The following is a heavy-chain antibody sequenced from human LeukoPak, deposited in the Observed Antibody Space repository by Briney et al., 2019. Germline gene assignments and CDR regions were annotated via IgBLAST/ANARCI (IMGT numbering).Heavy chain of an antibody. V-gene: IGHV3-48*04. J-gene: IGHJ4*02. Sequence: GGSLRLSCAVSGFTFSSYSMTWVRQAPGKGLEWVSYISSTSSTVYYADSVKGRFTISRDNAKNSLYLQMNSLRVEDTAVYYCARAHNWKYGTFDYWGQGTLVTVSS. D-gene: IGHD1-20*01. CDR3: ARAHNWKYGTFDY. CDR2: ISSTSSTV. CDR1: GFTFSSYS.